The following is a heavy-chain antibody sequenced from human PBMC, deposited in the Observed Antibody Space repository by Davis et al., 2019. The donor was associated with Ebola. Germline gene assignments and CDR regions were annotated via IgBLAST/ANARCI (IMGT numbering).Heavy chain of an antibody. CDR2: ISGSGGST. CDR3: AKPDLYGSRFDY. D-gene: IGHD3-10*01. V-gene: IGHV3-23*01. J-gene: IGHJ4*02. CDR1: GFTFSSYA. Sequence: GESLKISCAASGFTFSSYAMTWVRQAPGKGLEWVSAISGSGGSTYYADSVKGRFTISRDNSKNTLYLQMNSLRAEDTAVYYCAKPDLYGSRFDYWGQGTLVTVSS.